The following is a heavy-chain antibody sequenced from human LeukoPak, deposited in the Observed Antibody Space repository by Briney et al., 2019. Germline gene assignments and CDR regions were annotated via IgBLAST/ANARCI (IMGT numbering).Heavy chain of an antibody. J-gene: IGHJ4*02. Sequence: PSETLSLTCAVSGGSISSGGYSWSWIRQPPGKGLEWIGYIYHSGSTYYNPSLKSRVTISVDRSKNQFSLKLSSVTAADTAVYYCASFEVTTVMGGFDYWGQGTLVTVSS. CDR2: IYHSGST. CDR3: ASFEVTTVMGGFDY. CDR1: GGSISSGGYS. V-gene: IGHV4-30-2*01. D-gene: IGHD4-17*01.